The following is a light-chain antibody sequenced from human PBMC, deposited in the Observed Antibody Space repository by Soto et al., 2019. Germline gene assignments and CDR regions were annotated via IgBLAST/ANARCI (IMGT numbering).Light chain of an antibody. CDR1: QTVNQK. V-gene: IGKV3-15*01. J-gene: IGKJ2*01. CDR3: QQFNTWPHT. Sequence: EIVMTQSPATLSVSPGERATLSCRASQTVNQKLGWYQQKPGQAPRLLIYVASTRATGIPARFSGSGSGTEYTLTISSLQAEDSAVYYCQQFNTWPHTFGQGTKVDIK. CDR2: VAS.